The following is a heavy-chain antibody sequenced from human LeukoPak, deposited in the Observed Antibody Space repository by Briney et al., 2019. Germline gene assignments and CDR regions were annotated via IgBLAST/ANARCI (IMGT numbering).Heavy chain of an antibody. Sequence: GGSLRLSCAASGFTFDDYAMHWVRQAPGKGLEWVSGISWNSGSIGYADSVKGRFTISRDSAKNSLYLQMNSLRAEDTALYYCAKDGHCSSTSCYLNWFDPWGQGTLVTVSS. V-gene: IGHV3-9*01. J-gene: IGHJ5*02. CDR2: ISWNSGSI. CDR1: GFTFDDYA. D-gene: IGHD2-2*01. CDR3: AKDGHCSSTSCYLNWFDP.